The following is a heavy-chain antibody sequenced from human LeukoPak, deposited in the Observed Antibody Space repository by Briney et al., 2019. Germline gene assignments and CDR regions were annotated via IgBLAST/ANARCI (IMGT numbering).Heavy chain of an antibody. CDR1: GGSISSYY. CDR2: IYYSGST. D-gene: IGHD3-10*01. V-gene: IGHV4-59*01. CDR3: ANNAEFSQVS. Sequence: SETLSLTCTVSGGSISSYYWSWIRQPPGKGLEWIGYIYYSGSTNYNPSLKSRVTISVDTSKNQFSLKLSSVTAADTAVYYCANNAEFSQVSWGQGTLVTVSS. J-gene: IGHJ5*02.